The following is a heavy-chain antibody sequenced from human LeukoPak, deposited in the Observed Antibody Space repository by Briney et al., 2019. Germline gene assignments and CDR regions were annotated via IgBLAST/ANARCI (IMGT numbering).Heavy chain of an antibody. Sequence: SVKVSYKASGGTFSSYTISWLRPAPEQGLEWMGRIIPILGIANYAQKFQGRVTITEDKSTSTAYMELSSLRSEDTAVYYCARGITIFGVVPAWGQGTLVTVSS. J-gene: IGHJ5*02. CDR3: ARGITIFGVVPA. CDR2: IIPILGIA. V-gene: IGHV1-69*02. CDR1: GGTFSSYT. D-gene: IGHD3-3*01.